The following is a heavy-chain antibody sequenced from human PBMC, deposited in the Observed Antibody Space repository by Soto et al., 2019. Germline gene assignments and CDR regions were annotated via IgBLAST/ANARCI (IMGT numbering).Heavy chain of an antibody. Sequence: PSETLSLTCTVSGGSISSYYWSWIRQPPGKGLEWIGYIYYSGSTNYNPSLKSRVTISVDTSKNQFSLKLSSVTAADTAVYYCATSHSSSWYPGSEYYYYGMDVWGQGTTVTVSS. CDR2: IYYSGST. CDR1: GGSISSYY. V-gene: IGHV4-59*01. CDR3: ATSHSSSWYPGSEYYYYGMDV. D-gene: IGHD6-13*01. J-gene: IGHJ6*02.